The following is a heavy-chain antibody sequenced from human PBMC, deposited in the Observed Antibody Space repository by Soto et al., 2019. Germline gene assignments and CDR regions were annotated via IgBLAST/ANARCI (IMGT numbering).Heavy chain of an antibody. CDR2: IYFNGNT. Sequence: LPLTCTVSGVSISDTSYYWGWIRQPPGKGLDWIRTIYFNGNTFYNPSLKSRLTISVDTSSNQFSLRLTSVTAADTAVYYCARQGSYWGQGTLVTVSS. CDR3: ARQGSY. V-gene: IGHV4-39*01. CDR1: GVSISDTSYY. J-gene: IGHJ4*02.